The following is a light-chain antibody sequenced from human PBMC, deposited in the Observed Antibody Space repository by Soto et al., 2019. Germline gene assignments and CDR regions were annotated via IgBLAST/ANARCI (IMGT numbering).Light chain of an antibody. CDR1: PSISNY. CDR3: QQAYDIPRT. J-gene: IGKJ1*01. CDR2: STS. V-gene: IGKV1-39*01. Sequence: DIQMTQSPASRSASVGDGCALACRATPSISNYLNWSQQKPGKAPNLLIYSTSTLQSGVPSRFSGSGSGTDFTLTINSLQPEDFATYYCQQAYDIPRTFGQGTQVDIK.